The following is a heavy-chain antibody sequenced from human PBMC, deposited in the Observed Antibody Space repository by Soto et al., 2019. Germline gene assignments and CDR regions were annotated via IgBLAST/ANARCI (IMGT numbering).Heavy chain of an antibody. CDR1: GYTFTGYY. J-gene: IGHJ4*02. D-gene: IGHD6-6*01. Sequence: ASVKVACKASGYTFTGYYMHWVRQAPGQGLEWMGIINPRGGSTTYAQKFQGRVTLTSDTSTSTAYMELSRLRSEDTAVYFCARDSIVARYYFDYWGQGTPVTVSS. CDR2: INPRGGST. CDR3: ARDSIVARYYFDY. V-gene: IGHV1-46*01.